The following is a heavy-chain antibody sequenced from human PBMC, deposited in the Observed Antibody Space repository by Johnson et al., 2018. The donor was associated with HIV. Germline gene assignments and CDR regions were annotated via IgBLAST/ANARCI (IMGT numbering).Heavy chain of an antibody. Sequence: VQLVESGGGLVQPGGSLKLSCAASGFTFSGSDMHWVRQASGKGLEWVGRIRSKINNYATEYAVSVKGRFIISRDDSENMAYLQLKSLKTEDTAVYYCSLLVNYYDSRSDDVPGALDIWGQGTMVTVSS. V-gene: IGHV3-73*02. J-gene: IGHJ3*02. CDR2: IRSKINNYAT. CDR3: SLLVNYYDSRSDDVPGALDI. CDR1: GFTFSGSD. D-gene: IGHD3-22*01.